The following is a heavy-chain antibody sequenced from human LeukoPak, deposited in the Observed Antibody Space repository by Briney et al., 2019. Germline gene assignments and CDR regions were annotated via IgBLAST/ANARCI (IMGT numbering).Heavy chain of an antibody. Sequence: SETLSLTCAVYGGSFSGYYWSWIRQPPGEGLEWIGEINHSGSTNYIPSLKSRVTISVDTSKNQFSLKLSSVTAADTAVYYCARAVGVYSNYPTYYYYYYMDVWGKGTTVTVSS. V-gene: IGHV4-34*01. CDR3: ARAVGVYSNYPTYYYYYYMDV. D-gene: IGHD4-11*01. J-gene: IGHJ6*03. CDR1: GGSFSGYY. CDR2: INHSGST.